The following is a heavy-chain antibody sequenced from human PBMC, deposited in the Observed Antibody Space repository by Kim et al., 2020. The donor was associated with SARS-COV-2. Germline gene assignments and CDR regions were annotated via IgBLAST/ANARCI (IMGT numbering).Heavy chain of an antibody. CDR3: ARRGGVGATGADY. CDR2: IYYSGST. Sequence: SETLSLTCTVSGGSISSSSYYWGWIRQPPGKGLEWIGSIYYSGSTYYNPSLKSRVTISVDTSKNQFSLKLSSVTAADTAVYYCARRGGVGATGADYWGQGTLVTVSS. J-gene: IGHJ4*02. V-gene: IGHV4-39*01. CDR1: GGSISSSSYY. D-gene: IGHD1-26*01.